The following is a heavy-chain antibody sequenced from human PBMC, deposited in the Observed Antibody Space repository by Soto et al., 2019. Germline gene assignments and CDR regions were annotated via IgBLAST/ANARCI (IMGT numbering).Heavy chain of an antibody. J-gene: IGHJ6*02. CDR2: INPNSGDT. D-gene: IGHD3-9*01. CDR3: ARDARGTRGFDEMDI. CDR1: GYH. V-gene: IGHV1-2*02. Sequence: GYHIHWVRQAPGRGLEWMGWINPNSGDTEYAQNFQGRVTMTRDTSFNLVYMEMSGLMSDDTAVYYCARDARGTRGFDEMDIWGQGTTVTVSS.